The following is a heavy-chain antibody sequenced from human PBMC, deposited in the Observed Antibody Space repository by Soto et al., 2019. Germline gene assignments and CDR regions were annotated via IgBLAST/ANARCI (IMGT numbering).Heavy chain of an antibody. CDR2: IKSKTDGGTT. D-gene: IGHD1-26*01. Sequence: EVQLVESGGGLVKPGGSLRLSCAASGFTFSNAWMSWVGQAPGKGLEWAGRIKSKTDGGTTDYAAPVKGRFTISRDDSKNTLYLQMNSLKTEDTAVYYCTTSSGSYPFDYWGQGTLVTVSS. CDR1: GFTFSNAW. CDR3: TTSSGSYPFDY. V-gene: IGHV3-15*01. J-gene: IGHJ4*02.